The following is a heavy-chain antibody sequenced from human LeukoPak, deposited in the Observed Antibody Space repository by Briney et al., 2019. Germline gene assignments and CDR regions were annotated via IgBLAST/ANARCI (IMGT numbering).Heavy chain of an antibody. V-gene: IGHV4-59*12. Sequence: SETLSLTCTVSGGSLSSSYWSWIRQPPGKGLEWIGYIYYSGTTSYNPSLKSRVTISVDTSKNQFSLKLNSVTAADTAVYYCARDSSGGYGFIDYWGQGSLVTVSS. CDR2: IYYSGTT. CDR1: GGSLSSSY. J-gene: IGHJ4*02. CDR3: ARDSSGGYGFIDY. D-gene: IGHD5-12*01.